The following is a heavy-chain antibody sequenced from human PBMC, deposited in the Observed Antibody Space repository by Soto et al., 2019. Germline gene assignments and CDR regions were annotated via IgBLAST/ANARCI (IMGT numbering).Heavy chain of an antibody. V-gene: IGHV1-3*01. CDR3: ARGERYYYDSSGYFGFDY. CDR2: INVGNGHT. CDR1: KYTFTNYA. J-gene: IGHJ4*02. Sequence: ASVKVSCKASKYTFTNYAIHWVRQAPGQRLEWMGWINVGNGHTKYSQKFQARVTITRDTSASTAYMELSSLRSEDTALYYCARGERYYYDSSGYFGFDYWGQGTLVTVSS. D-gene: IGHD3-22*01.